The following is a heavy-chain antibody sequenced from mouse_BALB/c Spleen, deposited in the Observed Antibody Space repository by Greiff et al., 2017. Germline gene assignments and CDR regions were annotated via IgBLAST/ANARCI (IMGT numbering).Heavy chain of an antibody. D-gene: IGHD1-1*01. V-gene: IGHV1S137*01. CDR3: ARGDYDGCCYLARFAY. Sequence: VQLQQSGAELVRPGVSVKISCKGSGYTFTDYAMHWVKPSHAKSLEWIGVISTYYGDASYNQKFKGKATMTVDKSSSTAYMELARMTSEDSAIYYCARGDYDGCCYLARFAYWGQGTPVTGSA. J-gene: IGHJ3*01. CDR1: GYTFTDYA. CDR2: ISTYYGDA.